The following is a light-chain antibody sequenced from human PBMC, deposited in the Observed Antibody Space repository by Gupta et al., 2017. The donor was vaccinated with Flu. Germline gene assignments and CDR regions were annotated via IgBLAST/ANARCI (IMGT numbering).Light chain of an antibody. CDR2: GNS. CDR3: KADDDTQNAYANTQSAAEVV. J-gene: IGLJ2*01. Sequence: QSVLTQPPSVSRAPGQRVTISCTGSSSTIGAFVDIHWYKQIPGTAPKPLISGNSNRHPGVPDRVQGSKSANAASLAITGVKTEAEADYYGKADDDTQNAYANTQSAAEVVFGGGTKVTVL. CDR1: SSTIGAFVD. V-gene: IGLV1-40*01.